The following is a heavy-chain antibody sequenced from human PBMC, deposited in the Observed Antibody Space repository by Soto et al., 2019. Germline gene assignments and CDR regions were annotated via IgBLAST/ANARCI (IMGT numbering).Heavy chain of an antibody. D-gene: IGHD3-10*01. CDR3: ASGAKAYGSGSYRHFDY. Sequence: QVQLVESGGGVVQPGRSLRLSCAASGFTFSSYAMHWVRQAPGKGLEWVAVISYDGSNKYYADSVKGRFTISRDNSKNTLYLQMNSLRAEDTAVYYCASGAKAYGSGSYRHFDYWGQGTLVTVSS. J-gene: IGHJ4*02. CDR2: ISYDGSNK. V-gene: IGHV3-30-3*01. CDR1: GFTFSSYA.